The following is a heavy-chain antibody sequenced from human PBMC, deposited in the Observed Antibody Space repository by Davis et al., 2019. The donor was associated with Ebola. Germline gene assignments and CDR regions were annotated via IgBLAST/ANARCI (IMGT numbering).Heavy chain of an antibody. Sequence: PGGSLRLSCAASGFTFSDYYMSWIRQAPGKGLVWLSYISTYGTTIYYGDSVKGRFTISRDNAKNSLYLQMHSLRPEDTAVYYCARGERRYYDYNGMDVWGQGTTVTVSS. J-gene: IGHJ6*02. V-gene: IGHV3-11*01. CDR2: ISTYGTTI. D-gene: IGHD1-1*01. CDR3: ARGERRYYDYNGMDV. CDR1: GFTFSDYY.